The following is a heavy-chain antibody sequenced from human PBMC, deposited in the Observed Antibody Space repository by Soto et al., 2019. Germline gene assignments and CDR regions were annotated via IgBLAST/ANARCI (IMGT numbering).Heavy chain of an antibody. J-gene: IGHJ4*02. CDR2: LYNNGKT. CDR1: AFIVSISH. CDR3: VRLTEAERH. Sequence: ELQLVPTGGGLTQPVGALRLSRVDSAFIVSISHMISVRQATGKGLEGVSILYNNGKTNYVDSVKGRFTITRDNSKNTVYLHMNILRCEDTAVYYCVRLTEAERHWGQGALVTVSS. V-gene: IGHV3-53*02. D-gene: IGHD1-1*01.